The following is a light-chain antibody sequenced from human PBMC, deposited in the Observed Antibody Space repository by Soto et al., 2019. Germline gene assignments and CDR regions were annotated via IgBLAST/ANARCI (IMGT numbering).Light chain of an antibody. CDR2: DVS. J-gene: IGLJ2*01. V-gene: IGLV2-14*03. CDR3: SSFTSSITLV. Sequence: QLVLTQPASVSGSPGQSITISCTGTSSDVGGYDYVSWYQQHPGKAPKLMIYDVSNRPSGVSDRFSGSKSDNTASLTISGLQAEDEADYYCSSFTSSITLVFGGGTKLTVL. CDR1: SSDVGGYDY.